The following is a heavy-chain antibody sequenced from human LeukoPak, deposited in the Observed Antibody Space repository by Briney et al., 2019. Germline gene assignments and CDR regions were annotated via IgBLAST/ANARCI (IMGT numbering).Heavy chain of an antibody. D-gene: IGHD5-12*01. V-gene: IGHV3-21*01. J-gene: IGHJ3*02. CDR2: ISSSSSYI. Sequence: PGGSLRLSCAASGFTFSSYSMNWVRQAPGKGLEWVSSISSSSSYIYYADSVKGRFTISGDNAKNSLYLQMNSLRAEDTAVYYCARDRDSGYDDDAFDIWGQGTMVSVSS. CDR1: GFTFSSYS. CDR3: ARDRDSGYDDDAFDI.